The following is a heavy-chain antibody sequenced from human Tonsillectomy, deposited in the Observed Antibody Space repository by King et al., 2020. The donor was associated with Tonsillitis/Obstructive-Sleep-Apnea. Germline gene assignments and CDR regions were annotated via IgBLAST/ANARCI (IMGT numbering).Heavy chain of an antibody. Sequence: VQLVESGAEVKKPGSSVKVSCTASGGTFSSYAISWVRQAPGQGLEWMGGIIPILGIANDAQKFQGRVTISADKSTSTAYMELSSLRTEDTAVYYCARYHSNFDYSGLDVWGQGTTVTVSS. V-gene: IGHV1-69*10. CDR2: IIPILGIA. CDR3: ARYHSNFDYSGLDV. D-gene: IGHD4-11*01. J-gene: IGHJ6*02. CDR1: GGTFSSYA.